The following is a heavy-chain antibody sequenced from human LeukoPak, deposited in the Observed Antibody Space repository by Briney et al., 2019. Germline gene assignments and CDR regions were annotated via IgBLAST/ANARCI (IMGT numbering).Heavy chain of an antibody. CDR2: IYYSGST. Sequence: SETLSLTCTVSGGSISSYYWSWIRQPPGKGLERIGYIYYSGSTNYNPSLKSRVTISVDTSKNRFSLKLSSVTAADTAVYYCARTGGPAAILTWGQGTLVTVSS. D-gene: IGHD2-2*02. J-gene: IGHJ5*02. CDR1: GGSISSYY. CDR3: ARTGGPAAILT. V-gene: IGHV4-59*01.